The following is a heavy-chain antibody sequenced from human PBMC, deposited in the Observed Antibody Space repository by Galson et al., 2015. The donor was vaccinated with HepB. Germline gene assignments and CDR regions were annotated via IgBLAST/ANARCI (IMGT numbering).Heavy chain of an antibody. CDR3: ARQQYYNNRGYYA. V-gene: IGHV5-51*01. CDR1: GYSFSDYW. J-gene: IGHJ4*02. Sequence: QSGAEVKKPGESLKISCQASGYSFSDYWIGWVRQMPGKGLAWVAIIYPGDSTTKYSPSFQGRVTISAAKSLNTAYLQWSSLKASDTAIYFCARQQYYNNRGYYAWGQGTLVTVSS. D-gene: IGHD3-22*01. CDR2: IYPGDSTT.